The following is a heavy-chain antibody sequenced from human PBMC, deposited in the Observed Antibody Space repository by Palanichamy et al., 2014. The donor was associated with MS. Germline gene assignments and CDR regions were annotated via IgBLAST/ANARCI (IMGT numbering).Heavy chain of an antibody. Sequence: QVQLQQSGPGLVKPSPDPLTHLVPSPGTSVSSNSAAWNWIRQSPSRGLEWLGRTYYRSKWYNDYAVSVKSRITINPDTSKNQFSLQLNSVTPEDTAVYYCARVVAGISSVGYYGMDVWGQGTTVTVSS. V-gene: IGHV6-1*01. J-gene: IGHJ6*02. D-gene: IGHD6-19*01. CDR3: ARVVAGISSVGYYGMDV. CDR2: TYYRSKWYN. CDR1: GTSVSSNSAA.